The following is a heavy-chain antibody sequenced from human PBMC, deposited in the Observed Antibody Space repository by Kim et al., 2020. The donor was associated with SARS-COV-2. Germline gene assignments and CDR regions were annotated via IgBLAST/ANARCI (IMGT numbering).Heavy chain of an antibody. CDR2: A. CDR3: ARGPTTVTTMGS. J-gene: IGHJ5*02. Sequence: ANYAQKFQGRVTITADEPTSTDYMELSSLRSEDTAVYYCARGPTTVTTMGSWGQGTLVTVSS. V-gene: IGHV1-69*01. D-gene: IGHD4-17*01.